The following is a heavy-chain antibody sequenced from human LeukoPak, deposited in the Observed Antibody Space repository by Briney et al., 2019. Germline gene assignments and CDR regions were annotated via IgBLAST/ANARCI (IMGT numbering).Heavy chain of an antibody. Sequence: GGSLRLSCAASGFTFSTYWMHWVRQAPGKGLVWVSRSRNYADSVKGRFTISRDNAKNTLYLQMNSLRAEDTAAYYCASASSHRIAAGGDYWGQGTLVTVSS. V-gene: IGHV3-74*01. CDR3: ASASSHRIAAGGDY. CDR2: SR. CDR1: GFTFSTYW. D-gene: IGHD6-13*01. J-gene: IGHJ4*02.